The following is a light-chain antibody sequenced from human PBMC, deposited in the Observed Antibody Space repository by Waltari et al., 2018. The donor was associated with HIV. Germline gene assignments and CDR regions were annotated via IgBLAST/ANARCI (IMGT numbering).Light chain of an antibody. Sequence: SYELTQPPSVSVPPGQTAGSTCSGDVLSKPFGYVYQQKTGQAPSLLIYKDSQRPSGVPERFSVSTSGTTVTLTITGVLAEDEAEYYCQSADKNIKSVVFGGGTKLTVL. V-gene: IGLV3-25*03. CDR2: KDS. J-gene: IGLJ2*01. CDR3: QSADKNIKSVV. CDR1: VLSKPF.